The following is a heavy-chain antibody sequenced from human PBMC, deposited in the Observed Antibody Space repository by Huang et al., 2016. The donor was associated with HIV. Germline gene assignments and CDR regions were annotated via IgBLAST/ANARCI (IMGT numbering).Heavy chain of an antibody. J-gene: IGHJ4*02. CDR3: ASGIYDGYTYRQFDY. CDR2: ISPVFGTP. D-gene: IGHD5-12*01. V-gene: IGHV1-69*13. Sequence: QVQLVQSGAEVKKHGSSVKGSCKTSGDTLGRYGISWVRQAPGQGLEWLGGISPVFGTPNYALKFQDRVTINADDSTSTAFMELRSLRSEDTAVYYCASGIYDGYTYRQFDYWGQGTLVTVSS. CDR1: GDTLGRYG.